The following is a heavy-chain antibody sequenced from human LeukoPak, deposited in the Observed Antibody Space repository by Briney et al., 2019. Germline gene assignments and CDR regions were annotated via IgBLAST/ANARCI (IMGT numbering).Heavy chain of an antibody. V-gene: IGHV3-23*01. D-gene: IGHD1-26*01. CDR2: ISAGGDRT. J-gene: IGHJ4*02. CDR3: ARSTVGTSCCTAVNY. CDR1: GFTFSTYA. Sequence: GGSLRLSCAASGFTFSTYAMTWVRQAPGKGLEWVSGISAGGDRTYYADSVKGRFTISRDNSKNTLYLQMNSLRAEDTAEYYCARSTVGTSCCTAVNYWGQGTLVTVSS.